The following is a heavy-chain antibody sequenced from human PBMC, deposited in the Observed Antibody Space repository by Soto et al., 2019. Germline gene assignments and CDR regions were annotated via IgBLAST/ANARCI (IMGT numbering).Heavy chain of an antibody. D-gene: IGHD3-10*01. V-gene: IGHV4-39*01. CDR1: GGSISSSSYY. CDR3: ARRLVLWFGELLLGIGWFDP. Sequence: SETLSLTCTVSGGSISSSSYYWGWIRQPPGKGLEWIGSIYYSGSTYYNPSLKSRVTISVDTSKNQFSLKLSSVTAADTAVYYCARRLVLWFGELLLGIGWFDPWGQGTLVTVSS. J-gene: IGHJ5*02. CDR2: IYYSGST.